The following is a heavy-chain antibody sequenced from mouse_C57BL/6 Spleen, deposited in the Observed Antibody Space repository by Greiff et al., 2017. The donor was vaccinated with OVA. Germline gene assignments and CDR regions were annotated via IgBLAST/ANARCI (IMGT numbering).Heavy chain of an antibody. J-gene: IGHJ2*01. D-gene: IGHD1-1*01. CDR2: IYPGSGNT. Sequence: VQLQESGAELVRPGASVKLSCKASGYTFTDYYINWVKQRPGQGLEWIARIYPGSGNTYYNEKFKGKATLTAEKSSSTAYMQLSSLTSEDSAVYFCARSELLRYYFDYWGQGTTLTVSS. CDR3: ARSELLRYYFDY. V-gene: IGHV1-76*01. CDR1: GYTFTDYY.